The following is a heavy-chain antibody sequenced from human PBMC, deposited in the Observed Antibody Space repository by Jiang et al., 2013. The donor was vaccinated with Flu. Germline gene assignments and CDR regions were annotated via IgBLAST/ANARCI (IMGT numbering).Heavy chain of an antibody. J-gene: IGHJ4*02. CDR3: ARHQLRRVAVDPGPDY. D-gene: IGHD2-2*01. CDR1: GGSFSGYY. Sequence: LLKPSETLSLTCAVYGGSFSGYYWSWIRQPPGKGLEWIGEINHSGSTNYNPSLKSRVTISVDTSRNQFSLKLSSVTAPDTANYCARHQLRRVAVDPGPDYWGQ. V-gene: IGHV4-34*01. CDR2: INHSGST.